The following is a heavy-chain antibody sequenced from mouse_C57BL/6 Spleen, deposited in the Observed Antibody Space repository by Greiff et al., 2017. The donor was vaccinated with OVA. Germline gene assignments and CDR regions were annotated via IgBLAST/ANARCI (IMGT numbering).Heavy chain of an antibody. D-gene: IGHD1-1*01. CDR2: IDPSDSYT. Sequence: VKLQQPGAELVKPGASVKLSCKASGYTFTSYWMQWVKQRPGQGLEWIGEIDPSDSYTNYNQKFKGKATLTVDTSSSTAYMQLSSLTSEDSAVYYCARSDYGSSYGYFDYWGQGTTLTVSS. CDR1: GYTFTSYW. J-gene: IGHJ2*01. CDR3: ARSDYGSSYGYFDY. V-gene: IGHV1-50*01.